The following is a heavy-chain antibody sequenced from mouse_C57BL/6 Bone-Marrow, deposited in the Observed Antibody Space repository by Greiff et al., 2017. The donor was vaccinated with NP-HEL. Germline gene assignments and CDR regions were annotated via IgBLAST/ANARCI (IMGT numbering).Heavy chain of an antibody. J-gene: IGHJ4*01. CDR3: ARDPSNYVNYAMDY. Sequence: DVKLVESGGGLVKPGGSLKLSCAASGFTFSSYAMSWVRQTPEKRLEWVATISDGGSYTYYPDNVKGRFTISRDNAKNNLYLQMSHLKSEDTAMYYCARDPSNYVNYAMDYWGQGTSVTVSS. CDR2: ISDGGSYT. D-gene: IGHD2-5*01. CDR1: GFTFSSYA. V-gene: IGHV5-4*01.